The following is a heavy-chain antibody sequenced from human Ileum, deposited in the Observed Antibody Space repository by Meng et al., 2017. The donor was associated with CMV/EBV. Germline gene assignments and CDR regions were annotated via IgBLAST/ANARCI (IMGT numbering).Heavy chain of an antibody. V-gene: IGHV3-66*01. CDR1: GFTVTEKH. CDR2: YATDGRT. J-gene: IGHJ4*02. D-gene: IGHD1/OR15-1a*01. Sequence: GESGGGLVQPWGSLRLSCAGSGFTVTEKHLNWVRQVPGKGLEWVSKYATDGRTFYADSVKGRFTISRDNSKNTVYLQMNSLRVEDTAVYYCMNTPPGDWGQGTLVTVSS. CDR3: MNTPPGD.